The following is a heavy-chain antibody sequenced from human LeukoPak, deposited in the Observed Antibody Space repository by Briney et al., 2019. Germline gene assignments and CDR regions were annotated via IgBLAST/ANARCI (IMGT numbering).Heavy chain of an antibody. V-gene: IGHV3-53*01. J-gene: IGHJ4*02. CDR3: ASNLAVAIGAFGY. CDR2: IYSGGST. CDR1: GFTVSSNY. D-gene: IGHD6-19*01. Sequence: GGSLRLSCAASGFTVSSNYMSWVRQAPGKGLEWVSVIYSGGSTYYADSVKGRFTISRDNSKNTLYLQMNSLGAEDTAVYYCASNLAVAIGAFGYWGQGTLVTVSS.